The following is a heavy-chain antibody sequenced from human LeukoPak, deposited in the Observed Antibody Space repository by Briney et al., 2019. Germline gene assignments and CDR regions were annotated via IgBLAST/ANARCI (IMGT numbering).Heavy chain of an antibody. D-gene: IGHD3-10*01. CDR2: ISYDGSNK. V-gene: IGHV3-30*04. J-gene: IGHJ4*02. CDR1: GFTFSSYA. Sequence: GGSLRLSCAASGFTFSSYAMHWVRQAPGKGLEWVAVISYDGSNKYYADSVKGRFTISRDNSKNTLYLQMNGLRAEDTAVYYCARARGSLWLGELFDYWGQGTLVTVSS. CDR3: ARARGSLWLGELFDY.